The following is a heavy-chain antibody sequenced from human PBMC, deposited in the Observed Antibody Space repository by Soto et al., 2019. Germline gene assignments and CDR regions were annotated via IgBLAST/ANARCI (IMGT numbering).Heavy chain of an antibody. CDR3: AKGVHSSSWEHYYYYYGMDV. J-gene: IGHJ6*01. CDR1: GFTFSSYA. CDR2: ISGSGGST. Sequence: EVQLLESGGGLVQPGGSLRLSCAASGFTFSSYAMSWVRQAPGKGLEWVSAISGSGGSTYYADSVKGRITISRDNSKNTLYLKMNSLRAEDTAVYYCAKGVHSSSWEHYYYYYGMDVWGQGTTVTVSS. V-gene: IGHV3-23*01. D-gene: IGHD6-13*01.